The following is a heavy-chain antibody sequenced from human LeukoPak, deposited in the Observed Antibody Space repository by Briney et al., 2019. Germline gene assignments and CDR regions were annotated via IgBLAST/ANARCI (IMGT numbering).Heavy chain of an antibody. V-gene: IGHV4-61*02. CDR1: GGSISSGSYY. J-gene: IGHJ5*02. Sequence: SETLSLTCTVSGGSISSGSYYWSWIRQPAGKGLEWIGRIYTSGSTNYNPSLKSRVTISVGTSKNQFSLKLSSVTAADTAVYYCARENGAAMVSWFDPWGQGTLVTVSS. CDR2: IYTSGST. CDR3: ARENGAAMVSWFDP. D-gene: IGHD5-18*01.